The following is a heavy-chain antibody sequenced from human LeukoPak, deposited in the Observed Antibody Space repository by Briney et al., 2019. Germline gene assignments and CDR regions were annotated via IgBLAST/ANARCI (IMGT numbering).Heavy chain of an antibody. V-gene: IGHV4-30-4*01. CDR1: GGPISSGDYY. Sequence: SQTLSLTCTVSGGPISSGDYYWSWIRQPPGKGLEWIGYIHHSGSTYYYNPSLKSRVTMSVDTSKNQFSLKLSSVGAADTAVYYCVRDRSRPNPFFDSWGQGTLVTVSS. D-gene: IGHD6-13*01. CDR2: IHHSGSTY. CDR3: VRDRSRPNPFFDS. J-gene: IGHJ4*02.